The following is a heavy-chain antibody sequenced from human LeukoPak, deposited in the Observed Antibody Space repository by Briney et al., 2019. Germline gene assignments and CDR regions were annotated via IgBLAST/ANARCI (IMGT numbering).Heavy chain of an antibody. D-gene: IGHD5-18*01. CDR2: IYSGGST. V-gene: IGHV3-66*01. CDR1: GFTVSSNY. Sequence: PGGSLRLSCAASGFTVSSNYMSWVRQAPGKGLEWVSVIYSGGSTYYADSVKGRFTISRDNSKNTLYLQMNSLRAEDTAVYYCAKVSRGYSYAEYYFDYWGQGTLVTVSS. CDR3: AKVSRGYSYAEYYFDY. J-gene: IGHJ4*02.